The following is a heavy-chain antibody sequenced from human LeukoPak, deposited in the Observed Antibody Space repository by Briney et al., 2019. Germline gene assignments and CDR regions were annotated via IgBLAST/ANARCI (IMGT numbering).Heavy chain of an antibody. V-gene: IGHV1-2*02. CDR3: SRDRAYYDFWSGYYKGTYDAFDI. Sequence: ASVTVSFKASGYTFTGYYIHWVRQAPGQGLEWMGWINPNSCCKNYAQKFQGRVTMNTDTSTSTAYMELRSLRSDDTAVYYCSRDRAYYDFWSGYYKGTYDAFDIWGQGTMVTVSS. D-gene: IGHD3-3*01. CDR1: GYTFTGYY. CDR2: INPNSCCK. J-gene: IGHJ3*02.